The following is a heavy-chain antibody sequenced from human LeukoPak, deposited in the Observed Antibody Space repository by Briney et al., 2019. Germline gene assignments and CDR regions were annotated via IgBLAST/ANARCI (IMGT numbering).Heavy chain of an antibody. Sequence: SETLSLTCTVSGGSISSSSYYWGWIRQPPGKGLEWIGSIYYSGSTYYNPSLKSRVTISVDTSKNQFSLKLSSVTAADTAVYYCARRIWSGYCDYWGQGTLVTVSS. CDR1: GGSISSSSYY. J-gene: IGHJ4*02. CDR2: IYYSGST. V-gene: IGHV4-39*07. CDR3: ARRIWSGYCDY. D-gene: IGHD3-3*01.